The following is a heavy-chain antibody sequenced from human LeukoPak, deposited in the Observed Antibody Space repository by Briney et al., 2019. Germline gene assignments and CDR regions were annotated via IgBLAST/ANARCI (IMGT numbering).Heavy chain of an antibody. D-gene: IGHD3-3*01. CDR2: ISSNGGST. CDR3: ARGNTIFGVVYYYFDY. V-gene: IGHV3-64*01. Sequence: PGGSLRLSCATSGFTFSRYAMYWVRQAPGKGLEYVSGISSNGGSTYYANSVKGRFTISRDNSKNTLYLQMGSLRAEDMAVYYCARGNTIFGVVYYYFDYWGQGTLVTVSP. J-gene: IGHJ4*02. CDR1: GFTFSRYA.